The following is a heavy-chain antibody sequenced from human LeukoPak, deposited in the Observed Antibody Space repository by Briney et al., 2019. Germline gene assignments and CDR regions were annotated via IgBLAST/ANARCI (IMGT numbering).Heavy chain of an antibody. V-gene: IGHV3-48*03. CDR1: GFTFSSYE. Sequence: PGMSLRLSCAASGFTFSSYEMNRVRQAPGKGLEWVAYIGSSGSTIYYADSVKGRFTISRDNAKNSLYLQMNSLRAEDTAVYYCARVRARSLDYWGQGTLVTVSS. D-gene: IGHD3-22*01. CDR2: IGSSGSTI. J-gene: IGHJ4*02. CDR3: ARVRARSLDY.